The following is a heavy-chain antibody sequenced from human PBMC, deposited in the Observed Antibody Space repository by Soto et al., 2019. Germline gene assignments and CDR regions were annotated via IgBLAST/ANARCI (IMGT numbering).Heavy chain of an antibody. D-gene: IGHD5-18*01. CDR2: INAGNGNT. Sequence: ASVKVSCKASGYTFTSYAMHWVRQAPGQRLEWMGWINAGNGNTKYSQKFQGRVTITRDTSASTVYMELSSLRSEDTAVYYCARDGGYSYGYFDYWGQGTLVTVSS. CDR1: GYTFTSYA. J-gene: IGHJ4*02. V-gene: IGHV1-3*01. CDR3: ARDGGYSYGYFDY.